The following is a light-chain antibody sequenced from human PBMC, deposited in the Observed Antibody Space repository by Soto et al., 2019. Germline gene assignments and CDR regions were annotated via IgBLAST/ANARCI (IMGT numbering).Light chain of an antibody. Sequence: QSALTKPPSASGSPGQSVTISCTGTNSDVGGYNFVSWYQQHPGKAPKLMIYEVSKRPSGVPDRFSGSKSGNTASLTVSGLQAEDEADYYCSSYASSNNFVFGTGTKVTVL. J-gene: IGLJ1*01. V-gene: IGLV2-8*01. CDR3: SSYASSNNFV. CDR2: EVS. CDR1: NSDVGGYNF.